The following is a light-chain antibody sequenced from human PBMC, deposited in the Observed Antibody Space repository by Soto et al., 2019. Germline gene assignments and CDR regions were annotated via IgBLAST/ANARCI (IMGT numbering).Light chain of an antibody. CDR3: QQYGNSPIN. V-gene: IGKV3-20*01. J-gene: IGKJ5*01. CDR1: ERIYSAY. Sequence: EVGLTQSPGTLSLSRGERATLSCRASERIYSAYLGWYQQKPGQAPRLLIYGTSSRATGIPERFSGSGSGTDFTLTISRLEPEDFGVYYCQQYGNSPINFGQGTRLEIK. CDR2: GTS.